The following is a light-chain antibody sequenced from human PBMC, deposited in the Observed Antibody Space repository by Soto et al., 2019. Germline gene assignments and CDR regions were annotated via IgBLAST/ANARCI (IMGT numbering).Light chain of an antibody. CDR1: NRDVAAYDF. CDR3: CSYAGDYIFV. Sequence: QSVLTQPRSVSGSPGQSVSISCTGTNRDVAAYDFVSWYQQLPGKAPKLIIYDVYKRPSGVPDRFSASKAGYTASLTIAGLQTEDEADYFCCSYAGDYIFVFGGGTKVTVL. CDR2: DVY. J-gene: IGLJ2*01. V-gene: IGLV2-11*01.